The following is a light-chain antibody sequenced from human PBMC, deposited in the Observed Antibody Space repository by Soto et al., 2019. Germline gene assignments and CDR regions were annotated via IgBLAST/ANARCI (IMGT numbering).Light chain of an antibody. CDR3: QQSYSTWIN. CDR1: QSISSY. Sequence: DIQMTQSPSSLSASVGDRVTITCRASQSISSYLNWYQQKPGKAPKLLIYAASSLQSGVPSRFSGSGSGTDFTLTISSLQPEDFATYYCQQSYSTWINCGQGTRLEIK. J-gene: IGKJ5*01. CDR2: AAS. V-gene: IGKV1-39*01.